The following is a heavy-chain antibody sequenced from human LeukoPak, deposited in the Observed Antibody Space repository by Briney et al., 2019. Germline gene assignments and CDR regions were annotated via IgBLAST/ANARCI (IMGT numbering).Heavy chain of an antibody. D-gene: IGHD3-22*01. J-gene: IGHJ3*02. CDR2: IGTAGDT. CDR1: GFTFSSYD. Sequence: GGSLRLSCAASGFTFSSYDMHWVRQATGKGLEWVSAIGTAGDTYCPGSVKGRFTISRENAKNSLYLQMNSLRAGDTAVYYCARGGNSSGYYRGGGAFDIWGQGTMVTVSS. V-gene: IGHV3-13*01. CDR3: ARGGNSSGYYRGGGAFDI.